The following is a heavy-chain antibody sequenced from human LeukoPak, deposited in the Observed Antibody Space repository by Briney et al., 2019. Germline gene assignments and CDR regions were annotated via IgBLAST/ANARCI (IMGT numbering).Heavy chain of an antibody. CDR2: INPNSGGT. Sequence: ASVKVSCKASGYTFTGYYIHWVRQAPGQGLEWMGWINPNSGGTNYAQKFQGRVTMTRDTSISTAYMELTRLRSDDTAVYYCARAGGYSGYDPPEYYFDYWGQGTLVTVSS. J-gene: IGHJ4*02. D-gene: IGHD5-12*01. CDR3: ARAGGYSGYDPPEYYFDY. V-gene: IGHV1-2*02. CDR1: GYTFTGYY.